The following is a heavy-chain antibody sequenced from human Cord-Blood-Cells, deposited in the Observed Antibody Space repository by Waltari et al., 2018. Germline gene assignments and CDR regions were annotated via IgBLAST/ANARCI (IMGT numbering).Heavy chain of an antibody. V-gene: IGHV1-8*03. D-gene: IGHD3-10*01. CDR3: ARRYYYGSGSYYNFDY. CDR2: MNPNSGNT. CDR1: GYTFTSYD. J-gene: IGHJ4*02. Sequence: QVQLVQSGAEVKKPGASVKVSCKASGYTFTSYDINWVRQATGQGLEWMGWMNPNSGNTGYAQKFQGRVTITRNTSISIAYMELSSLRSEDTAVYYCARRYYYGSGSYYNFDYWGQGTLVTVSS.